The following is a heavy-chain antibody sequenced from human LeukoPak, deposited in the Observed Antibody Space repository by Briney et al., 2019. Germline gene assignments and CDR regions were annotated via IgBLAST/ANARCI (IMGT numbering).Heavy chain of an antibody. Sequence: PGGSLRLSCAASGFTFSSYAMSWVRQAPGKGLEWVSSISGSGGSTYYADSVKGRFTISRDNSKNTLYLQMNSLRAEDTAVYYCAKDGWRSSWFDYWGQGTLVTVSS. CDR3: AKDGWRSSWFDY. CDR1: GFTFSSYA. V-gene: IGHV3-23*01. D-gene: IGHD6-19*01. CDR2: ISGSGGST. J-gene: IGHJ4*02.